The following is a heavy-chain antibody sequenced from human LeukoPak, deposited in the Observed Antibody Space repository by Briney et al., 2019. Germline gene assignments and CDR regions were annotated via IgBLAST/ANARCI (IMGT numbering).Heavy chain of an antibody. CDR1: GGSFSGYY. CDR3: ARMDHHGSRDNWFDP. J-gene: IGHJ5*02. Sequence: SETLSLTCAVYGGSFSGYYWSWIRQPPGKGLEWIGEINHSGSTNYNPSLKSRVTISVDTSKNQFSLKLSSVTAEDTAVYFCARMDHHGSRDNWFDPWGQGTLVTVSS. D-gene: IGHD2-15*01. CDR2: INHSGST. V-gene: IGHV4-34*01.